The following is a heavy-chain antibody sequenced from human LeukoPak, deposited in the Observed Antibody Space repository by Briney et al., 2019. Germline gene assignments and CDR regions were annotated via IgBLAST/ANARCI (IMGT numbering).Heavy chain of an antibody. CDR1: GYRFTDYF. Sequence: ASVKVSCKASGYRFTDYFVHWVRQAPGQGLEWLGRINPNSGDTDYAKKFQGRVTMTRDTSISTAYMELSRLRSDDTAVYYCARGEVRGSYIGDYYFDYWGQGTLVTVSS. J-gene: IGHJ4*02. CDR3: ARGEVRGSYIGDYYFDY. CDR2: INPNSGDT. D-gene: IGHD3-16*01. V-gene: IGHV1-2*06.